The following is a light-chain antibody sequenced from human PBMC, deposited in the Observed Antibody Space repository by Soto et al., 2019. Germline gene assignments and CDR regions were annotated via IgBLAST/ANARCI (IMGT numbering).Light chain of an antibody. CDR2: GAS. CDR1: QSVSSSY. CDR3: QHYGSSPWT. Sequence: EIVLTQSSGTLSLSPGERATLSCRASQSVSSSYLAWYQQKPGQAPRLLIYGASSRATGIPDRFSGSGSGPDFTLTISRLEPEDFAVYFCQHYGSSPWTFGQGTKVDIK. V-gene: IGKV3-20*01. J-gene: IGKJ1*01.